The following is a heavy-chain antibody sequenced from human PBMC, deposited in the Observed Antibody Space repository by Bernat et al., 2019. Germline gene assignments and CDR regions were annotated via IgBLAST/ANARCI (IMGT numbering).Heavy chain of an antibody. V-gene: IGHV3-23*01. CDR3: ARLNSWVRFDY. CDR1: GFTFDTFG. Sequence: EVQLLESGGGWVRPGGSLRLSCAASGFTFDTFGMSWVRQAPGRGLEWVSDVTTTGGNTYYADSVRGRFTISRDNSKNMVFLQMDSLGGEDTAVYYCARLNSWVRFDYWGQGTLVTVSS. D-gene: IGHD3-16*01. CDR2: VTTTGGNT. J-gene: IGHJ4*02.